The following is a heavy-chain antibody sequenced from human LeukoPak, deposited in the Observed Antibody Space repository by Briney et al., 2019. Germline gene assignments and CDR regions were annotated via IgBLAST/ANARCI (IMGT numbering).Heavy chain of an antibody. CDR2: VNPSGGST. J-gene: IGHJ4*02. V-gene: IGHV1-46*01. CDR1: GYTFTSYY. Sequence: ASVKVSCKASGYTFTSYYLHWVRQAPGQGLEWMGMVNPSGGSTSYAQKFQGRVTMTRDTSTTTAYMELRSLRSDDTALYYCATNYYDSSGYYSIDYWGQGTLVTVSS. D-gene: IGHD3-22*01. CDR3: ATNYYDSSGYYSIDY.